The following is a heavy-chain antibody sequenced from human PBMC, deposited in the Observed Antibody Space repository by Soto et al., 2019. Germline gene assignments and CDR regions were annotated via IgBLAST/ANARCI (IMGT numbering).Heavy chain of an antibody. V-gene: IGHV1-69*13. CDR2: IIPIFGTA. Sequence: SVKVSCKASGGTFSSYAISRVRQAPGQGLEWMGGIIPIFGTANYAQKFQGRVTITADESTSTAYMELSSLRSEDTAVYYCAKSMGEGRMVRGVIRPLTYYYYGMDVWGQGTTVTVSS. CDR3: AKSMGEGRMVRGVIRPLTYYYYGMDV. D-gene: IGHD3-10*01. J-gene: IGHJ6*02. CDR1: GGTFSSYA.